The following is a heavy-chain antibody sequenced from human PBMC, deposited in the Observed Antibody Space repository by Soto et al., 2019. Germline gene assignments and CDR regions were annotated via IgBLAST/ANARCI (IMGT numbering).Heavy chain of an antibody. J-gene: IGHJ3*01. CDR1: GFTFDYYW. V-gene: IGHV3-74*01. Sequence: EVQLVESGGGLVQPGESLRLSCAASGFTFDYYWMHWVRQAPGKGLVWVSRVHSDGTTTTYADSVKGRFTISRDNARNMVSVHMSSLRAEDTAIYYCARGDRGGFDLWGHGTVVTVSS. D-gene: IGHD3-10*01. CDR3: ARGDRGGFDL. CDR2: VHSDGTTT.